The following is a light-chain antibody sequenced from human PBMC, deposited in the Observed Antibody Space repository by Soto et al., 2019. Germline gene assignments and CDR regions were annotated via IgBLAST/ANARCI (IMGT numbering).Light chain of an antibody. Sequence: DIQMTQSPSTLSASVGDRVTITCRASQSVRGSLDWYQQQPGKAPKLLSYDVSNLESGVPSRFSDFGSGTEFTLSISSLQPDDFGTYYCQQFYIGWTFGQGTRVDLK. V-gene: IGKV1-5*01. J-gene: IGKJ1*01. CDR2: DVS. CDR3: QQFYIGWT. CDR1: QSVRGS.